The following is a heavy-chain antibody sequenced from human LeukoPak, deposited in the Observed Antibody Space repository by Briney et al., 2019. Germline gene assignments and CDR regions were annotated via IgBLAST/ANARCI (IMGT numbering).Heavy chain of an antibody. CDR3: AKAELGVDTFFDY. J-gene: IGHJ4*02. D-gene: IGHD3-3*01. Sequence: GGSLRLSCAASGFTFSDYYMSWIRQAPGKGLEWVSLISSTSPSAISYGDSVKGRFTTSRDNARNSLFLQMNSLRAEDTAFYYCAKAELGVDTFFDYWGQGTLVTVSS. CDR2: ISSTSPSAI. CDR1: GFTFSDYY. V-gene: IGHV3-11*01.